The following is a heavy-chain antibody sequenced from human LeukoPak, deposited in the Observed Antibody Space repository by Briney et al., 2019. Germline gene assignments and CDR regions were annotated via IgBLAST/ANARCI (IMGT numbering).Heavy chain of an antibody. CDR3: ARWDPFYCSSTSCLLRD. J-gene: IGHJ4*02. V-gene: IGHV1-69*05. CDR2: IIPIFGTA. CDR1: GGTFSSYA. D-gene: IGHD2-2*01. Sequence: SVKVSCKASGGTFSSYAISWVRQAPGQGLEWMGRIIPIFGTANYAQKFQGRVTITTDESTSTAYMELSSLRSEDTAVYYCARWDPFYCSSTSCLLRDWGQGTLVTVSS.